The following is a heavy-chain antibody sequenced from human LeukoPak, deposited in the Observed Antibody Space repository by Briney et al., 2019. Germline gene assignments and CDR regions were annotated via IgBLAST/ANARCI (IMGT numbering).Heavy chain of an antibody. CDR3: ARDVHSSGWYVNY. Sequence: ASVKVSCKASGYTFTGYYMHWVRQAPGQGLEWMGWINPNSGGTNYAQKFQGWVTMTRDTSISTAYMELSRLRSDDTAVYYCARDVHSSGWYVNYWGQGTLVTVSS. CDR2: INPNSGGT. J-gene: IGHJ4*02. D-gene: IGHD6-19*01. V-gene: IGHV1-2*04. CDR1: GYTFTGYY.